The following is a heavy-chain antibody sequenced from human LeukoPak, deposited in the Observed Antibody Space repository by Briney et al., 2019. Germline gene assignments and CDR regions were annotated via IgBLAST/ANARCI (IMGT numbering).Heavy chain of an antibody. CDR1: GFTFSSYE. CDR2: ISSSGSTI. CDR3: ARGRPAAGDHFGMDV. J-gene: IGHJ6*02. Sequence: GGSLRLSCAASGFTFSSYEMNWVRQAPGKGLEWISYISSSGSTIYYPDSVKGRFIISRDNAQNSLYLQMNSPSDDDTAVYYCARGRPAAGDHFGMDVWGQGTTVTVSS. V-gene: IGHV3-48*03. D-gene: IGHD6-13*01.